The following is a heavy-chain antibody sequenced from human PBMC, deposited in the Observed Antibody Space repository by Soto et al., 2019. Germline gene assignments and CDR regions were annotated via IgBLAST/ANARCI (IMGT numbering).Heavy chain of an antibody. Sequence: ASVNVSCKASGYTFTSYDINWVRQATGQGLEWMGWMNPNSGKTGYAQKFQGRVNMTRNTSISTAYMELSSLRSEDTAVYYCAGNYYYYMDVWGKGTTVTVSS. CDR2: MNPNSGKT. CDR1: GYTFTSYD. CDR3: AGNYYYYMDV. V-gene: IGHV1-8*01. J-gene: IGHJ6*03.